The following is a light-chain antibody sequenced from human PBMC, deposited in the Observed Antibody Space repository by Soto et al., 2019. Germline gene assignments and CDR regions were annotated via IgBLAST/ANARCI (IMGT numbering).Light chain of an antibody. CDR1: SSDVGGYNY. J-gene: IGLJ1*01. CDR2: EVN. V-gene: IGLV2-8*01. CDR3: SSYAGSTNPNFV. Sequence: QSVLTQPPSASGSPGQSVTISCTGTSSDVGGYNYVSWYQKHPGKVFILLIYEVNKRPSGVPVCFSGSKSGNTASPTVSGLQAEDEADYYCSSYAGSTNPNFVFGTGTKVTVL.